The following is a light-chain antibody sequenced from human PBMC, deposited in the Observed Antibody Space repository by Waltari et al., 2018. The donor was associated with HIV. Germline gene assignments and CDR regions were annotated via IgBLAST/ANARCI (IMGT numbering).Light chain of an antibody. J-gene: IGLJ2*01. CDR2: LEGSGSY. CDR1: IGHRSYV. CDR3: ETWDSNTHKVV. Sequence: QPVLTQPSSASASLGSSVKLPCTLCIGHRSYVIAWPQQQLGKAPRYLMKLEGSGSYNNGSGIPDRFSGSSSGADRYLTISNLQSEDEADYYCETWDSNTHKVVFGGGTKLTVL. V-gene: IGLV4-60*03.